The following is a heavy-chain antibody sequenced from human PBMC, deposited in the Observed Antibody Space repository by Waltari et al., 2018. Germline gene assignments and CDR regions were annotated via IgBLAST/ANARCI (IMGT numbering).Heavy chain of an antibody. V-gene: IGHV3-23*03. D-gene: IGHD3-22*01. J-gene: IGHJ4*02. CDR3: AKEALSGYDSSGTYTDY. CDR1: GFTFSSYA. Sequence: EVQLLESGGGLVQPGGSLRLSCAASGFTFSSYAMSWVRQAPGKGLEWVSVIYSGGSTYYADSVKGRFTISRDNSKNTLYLQMNSLRAEDTAVYYCAKEALSGYDSSGTYTDYWGQGTLVTVSS. CDR2: IYSGGST.